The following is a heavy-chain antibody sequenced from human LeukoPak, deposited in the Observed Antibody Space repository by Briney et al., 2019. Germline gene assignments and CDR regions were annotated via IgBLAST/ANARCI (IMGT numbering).Heavy chain of an antibody. D-gene: IGHD3-10*01. Sequence: GGSLRLSCAASGFTFSSYAMMWVRQSPEKGLEWVSSITGSGDGTCYADSVRGRFTISRDNSKNTLYLQMNSLRAEDTAVYFCVKGFVHPTYYFEYWGQGTLVTVSS. CDR2: ITGSGDGT. J-gene: IGHJ4*02. CDR1: GFTFSSYA. CDR3: VKGFVHPTYYFEY. V-gene: IGHV3-23*01.